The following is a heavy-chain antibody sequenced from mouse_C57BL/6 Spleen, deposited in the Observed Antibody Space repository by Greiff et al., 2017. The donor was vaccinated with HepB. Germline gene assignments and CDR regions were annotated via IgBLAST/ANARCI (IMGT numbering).Heavy chain of an antibody. Sequence: LVESGAELVKPGASVKLSCKASGYTFTSYWMHWVKQRPGRGLEWIGRIDPNSGGTKYNEKFKSKATLTVDKPSSTAYMQLSSLTSEDSAVYYCARGGSRRGDSNYPLYYAMDYWGQGTSVTVSS. CDR3: ARGGSRRGDSNYPLYYAMDY. D-gene: IGHD2-5*01. CDR1: GYTFTSYW. J-gene: IGHJ4*01. V-gene: IGHV1-72*01. CDR2: IDPNSGGT.